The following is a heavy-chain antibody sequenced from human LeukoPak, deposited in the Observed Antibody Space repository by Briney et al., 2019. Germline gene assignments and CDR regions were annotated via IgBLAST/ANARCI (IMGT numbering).Heavy chain of an antibody. J-gene: IGHJ4*02. CDR1: GFTFSSYA. D-gene: IGHD3-22*01. V-gene: IGHV3-23*01. CDR2: ISGSGGST. CDR3: AKSSYYDSSGYYREYYFDF. Sequence: GGSLRLSCAASGFTFSSYAMSWVRQAPGKGLEWVSAISGSGGSTYYADSVKGRFTISRDNSKNTLYLQMNSLRDEDTAVYYCAKSSYYDSSGYYREYYFDFWGQGTLVTVSS.